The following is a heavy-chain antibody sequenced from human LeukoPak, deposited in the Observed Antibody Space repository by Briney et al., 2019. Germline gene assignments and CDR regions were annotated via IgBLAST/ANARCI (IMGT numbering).Heavy chain of an antibody. V-gene: IGHV4-59*01. Sequence: SETLSLTCTVSGGSISSYYWSWIRQPPGKGLEWIGYIYYSGSTNYNPSLKSRVTISVDTSKNQFSLKLSSVTAADTAVYYCARTETAMVTRFDYWGQGTLVTVSS. CDR2: IYYSGST. CDR3: ARTETAMVTRFDY. D-gene: IGHD5-18*01. J-gene: IGHJ4*02. CDR1: GGSISSYY.